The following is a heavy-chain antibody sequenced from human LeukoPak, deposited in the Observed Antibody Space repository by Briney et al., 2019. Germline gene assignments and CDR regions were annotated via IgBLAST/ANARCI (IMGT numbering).Heavy chain of an antibody. Sequence: SETLSLTCDVSGGSVTSTNWWTWVRQPPGKGLEWIGEVHLDGRTNYNPSLKSRLIMSVDMPKNQFSLRLSSVTAADTAVYYCARVFRGYSYGPFDYWGQGTLVTVSS. CDR2: VHLDGRT. V-gene: IGHV4-4*02. D-gene: IGHD5-18*01. CDR3: ARVFRGYSYGPFDY. J-gene: IGHJ4*02. CDR1: GGSVTSTNW.